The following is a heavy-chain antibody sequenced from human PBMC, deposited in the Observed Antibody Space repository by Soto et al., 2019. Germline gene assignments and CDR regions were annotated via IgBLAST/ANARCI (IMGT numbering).Heavy chain of an antibody. CDR1: GGTFSSYA. CDR3: ARLLHGYSPVFDY. Sequence: GASVKLYCNASGGTFSSYAISWVRQAPGQGLEWMGGIIPIFGTANYAQKFQGRVTITADESTSTAYMELSSLRSEDTAVYYCARLLHGYSPVFDYWGQGTLVTVSS. D-gene: IGHD5-18*01. J-gene: IGHJ4*02. V-gene: IGHV1-69*13. CDR2: IIPIFGTA.